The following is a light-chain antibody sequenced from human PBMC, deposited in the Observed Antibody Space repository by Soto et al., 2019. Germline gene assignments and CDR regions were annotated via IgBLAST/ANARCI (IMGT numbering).Light chain of an antibody. CDR3: QQRSNWPLT. V-gene: IGKV3-11*01. CDR2: DAS. J-gene: IGKJ4*01. CDR1: QSVSSY. Sequence: DIVLTQSPSTLSVSPGEGATLSCRASQSVSSYLAWYQQKPGQAPRLLIYDASNRATGIPARFSGSGSGTDFTLTISSLEPEDFAVYYCQQRSNWPLTFGGGTKVDIK.